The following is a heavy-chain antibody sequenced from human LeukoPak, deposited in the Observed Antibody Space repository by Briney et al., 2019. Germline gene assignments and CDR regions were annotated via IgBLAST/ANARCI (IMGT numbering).Heavy chain of an antibody. V-gene: IGHV3-48*02. Sequence: GGSLRLSCAASGLTFSGYSMNWVRQAPGKGLEWVSYISSSSGTIYYRESVKGRFTISRDNAKNSLYLQMNSLRDEDTAVYYCARDLPHNCGGDCPWVYWGQGTLVTVSS. CDR3: ARDLPHNCGGDCPWVY. J-gene: IGHJ4*02. D-gene: IGHD2-21*02. CDR1: GLTFSGYS. CDR2: ISSSSGTI.